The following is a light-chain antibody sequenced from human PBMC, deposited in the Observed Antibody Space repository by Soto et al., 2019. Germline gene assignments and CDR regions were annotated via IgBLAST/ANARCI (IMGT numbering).Light chain of an antibody. CDR2: GDN. Sequence: QSVLTQPPSVSGAPGQRVSITYTGSTSNIGAPYDVHWYQHLPGTAPKLLIYGDNNRPSGVPDRFSGSKSGTSASLAIIRLQAEDEGDYYCQSYDLSQRNYVFGSGTKVTVL. CDR1: TSNIGAPYD. V-gene: IGLV1-40*01. J-gene: IGLJ1*01. CDR3: QSYDLSQRNYV.